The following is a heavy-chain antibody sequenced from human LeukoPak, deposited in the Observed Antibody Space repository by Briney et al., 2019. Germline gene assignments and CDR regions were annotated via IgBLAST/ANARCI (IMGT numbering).Heavy chain of an antibody. Sequence: ASETLSLTCTVSGGSVSSSRYYGGWIRQPPGKELEWIGNIFYSGTTYHNPSLKSRVTISVDTSKTQFSLKLNSVTAADTAVYFCARGHTSTEGLDNWFGSWGQGTLVTVSS. CDR1: GGSVSSSRYY. V-gene: IGHV4-39*07. CDR3: ARGHTSTEGLDNWFGS. D-gene: IGHD1-14*01. J-gene: IGHJ5*01. CDR2: IFYSGTT.